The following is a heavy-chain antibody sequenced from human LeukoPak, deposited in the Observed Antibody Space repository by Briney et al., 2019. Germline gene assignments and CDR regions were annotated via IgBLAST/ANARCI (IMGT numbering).Heavy chain of an antibody. CDR2: ISSNGGST. Sequence: AGGSLRLSCSASGFTFSSYAVHWVRQAPGKGLEYVSAISSNGGSTYYADSVKGRFTISRDNSKNTLYLQMSSLRAEDTAVYYCAKGRDDYVWGSYRELAYWGQGTLVTVSS. J-gene: IGHJ4*02. V-gene: IGHV3-64D*06. CDR1: GFTFSSYA. CDR3: AKGRDDYVWGSYRELAY. D-gene: IGHD3-16*02.